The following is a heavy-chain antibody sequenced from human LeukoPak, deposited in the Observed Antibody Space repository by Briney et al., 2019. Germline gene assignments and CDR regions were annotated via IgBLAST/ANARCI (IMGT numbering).Heavy chain of an antibody. J-gene: IGHJ4*02. D-gene: IGHD1-26*01. CDR1: GFTFSSYE. V-gene: IGHV3-48*03. CDR3: AREKPRSCAIDY. Sequence: GGSLRLSCAASGFTFSSYEMNWVRQAPGKGLEWVSYISSSGSTIYYADSVKGRFTISRDNAKNSLYLQMNGLRAEDTAVYYCAREKPRSCAIDYWGQGTLVTVSS. CDR2: ISSSGSTI.